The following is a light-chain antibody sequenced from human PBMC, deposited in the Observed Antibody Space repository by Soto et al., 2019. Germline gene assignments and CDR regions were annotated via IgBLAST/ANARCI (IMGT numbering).Light chain of an antibody. CDR3: QSYATGLSVLYV. Sequence: QPVLTQPPSVSGAPGQRVTIPCTGSSSNIGAGYDVHWYQQLPGTAPKLLIYGNNNRPSGVPDRFSGSKSGTSASLAVTGLQAEDEADYYCQSYATGLSVLYVFGTGTKLTVL. J-gene: IGLJ1*01. CDR1: SSNIGAGYD. V-gene: IGLV1-40*01. CDR2: GNN.